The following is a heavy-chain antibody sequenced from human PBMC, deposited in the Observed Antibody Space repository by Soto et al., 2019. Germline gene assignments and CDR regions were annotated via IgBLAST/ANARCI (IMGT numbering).Heavy chain of an antibody. Sequence: TLSLTCTVSGGSISSGGYYWSWIRQHPGKGLEWIGYIYYSGSTYYNPSLKSRVTISVDTSKNQFSLKLSSVTAADTAVYYCARVSEDGDYYTHSVYYFDYWGQGTLVTVSS. CDR2: IYYSGST. J-gene: IGHJ4*02. D-gene: IGHD4-17*01. CDR1: GGSISSGGYY. V-gene: IGHV4-31*03. CDR3: ARVSEDGDYYTHSVYYFDY.